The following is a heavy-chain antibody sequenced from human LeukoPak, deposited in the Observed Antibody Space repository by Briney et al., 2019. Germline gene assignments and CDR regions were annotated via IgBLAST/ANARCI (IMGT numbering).Heavy chain of an antibody. V-gene: IGHV1-69*04. CDR1: GGTFSSYA. J-gene: IGHJ5*02. Sequence: GASVTVSCKASGGTFSSYAISWVRQAPGQGLEWMGRIIPILGIANYAQKFQGRVTITADKSTSTAYMELSSLRSEDTAVYYCASGPDPSSIPFSNWFDPWGQGTLVTVSS. CDR2: IIPILGIA. D-gene: IGHD6-13*01. CDR3: ASGPDPSSIPFSNWFDP.